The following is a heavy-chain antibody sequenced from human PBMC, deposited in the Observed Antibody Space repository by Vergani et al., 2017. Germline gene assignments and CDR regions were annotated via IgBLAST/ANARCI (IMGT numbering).Heavy chain of an antibody. Sequence: EQLVESGGGLVQPGGSLRLSCEASGFSFPGYAMSWVRQAPGKGLEWVSSVSGSSATPYYADSVKGRFIISRDNSKNTLHLQMNSLRADDTAVYYCTKGSRGYTGYFFDYWGQGTLATVSS. CDR1: GFSFPGYA. V-gene: IGHV3-23*04. CDR2: VSGSSATP. D-gene: IGHD5-12*01. J-gene: IGHJ4*02. CDR3: TKGSRGYTGYFFDY.